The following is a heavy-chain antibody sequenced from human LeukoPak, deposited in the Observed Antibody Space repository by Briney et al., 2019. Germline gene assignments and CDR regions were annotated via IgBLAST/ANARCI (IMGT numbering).Heavy chain of an antibody. CDR3: ARSTYGSGSYGSRPHWFDP. Sequence: SETLSLTCAVYGGSFSGYYWSWIRQPPGKGLEWIGEINHSGSTNYNPSLKSRVTISVDTFKNQFSLKLSSVTAADTAVYYCARSTYGSGSYGSRPHWFDPWGQGTLVTVSS. J-gene: IGHJ5*02. CDR1: GGSFSGYY. D-gene: IGHD3-10*01. V-gene: IGHV4-34*01. CDR2: INHSGST.